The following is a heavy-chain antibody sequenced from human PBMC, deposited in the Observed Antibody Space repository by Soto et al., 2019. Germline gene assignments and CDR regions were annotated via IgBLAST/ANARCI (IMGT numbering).Heavy chain of an antibody. CDR1: GFSLTTSGTS. D-gene: IGHD3-3*01. CDR2: IYWDDDK. V-gene: IGHV2-5*02. J-gene: IGHJ6*02. Sequence: QITLKESGPALVRPTQTLTLTCTVSGFSLTTSGTSVGWIRQPPGKALEWLALIYWDDDKRYRPSLNSRLTSATDTSKNQAVLTVTNMDPVDTATYYCALTNGVSRPAMDVWGQGTTVTVSS. CDR3: ALTNGVSRPAMDV.